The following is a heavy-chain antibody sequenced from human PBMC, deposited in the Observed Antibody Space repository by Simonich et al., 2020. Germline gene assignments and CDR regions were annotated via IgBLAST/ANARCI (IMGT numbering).Heavy chain of an antibody. D-gene: IGHD2-2*01. CDR2: SNPNSGNT. V-gene: IGHV1-8*03. CDR1: GYTFTSYD. Sequence: QVQLVQSGAEVKKPGASVKVSCKASGYTFTSYDINWVRQATGQGLGGMGWSNPNSGNTGYEQKFQGRVTITRNTSISTAYMELSSLRSEDTAVYYCARARYCSSTSCYNWFDPWGQGTLVTVSS. CDR3: ARARYCSSTSCYNWFDP. J-gene: IGHJ5*02.